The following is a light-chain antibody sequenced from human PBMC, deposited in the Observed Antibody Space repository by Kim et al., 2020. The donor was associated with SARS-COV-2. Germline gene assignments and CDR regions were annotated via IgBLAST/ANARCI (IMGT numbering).Light chain of an antibody. CDR2: QDN. CDR1: KLGDKD. CDR3: QAWDRSVV. V-gene: IGLV3-1*01. Sequence: SYELTQPPSVSVSPGQTASITCSGDKLGDKDVAWYQQKTGQAPVLVIYQDNKRPSGIPERFSGSNSGNTATLTISETQAMDEADFFCQAWDRSVVFGGGTQLTVL. J-gene: IGLJ2*01.